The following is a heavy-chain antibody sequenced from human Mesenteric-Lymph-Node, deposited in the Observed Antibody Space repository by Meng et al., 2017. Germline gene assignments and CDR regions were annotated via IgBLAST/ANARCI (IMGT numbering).Heavy chain of an antibody. CDR3: ARVAAAGNEWFDP. J-gene: IGHJ5*02. CDR1: GGSISSINW. D-gene: IGHD6-13*01. V-gene: IGHV4-4*02. CDR2: IYHSGST. Sequence: VPAPVSGPGLAKPSETLSLTCAVSGGSISSINWWTWARQPPGKGLEWIGEIYHSGSTNYNPSLKSRVTISVDKSKNQFSLKLSSVTAADTAVYYCARVAAAGNEWFDPWGQGTLVTVPS.